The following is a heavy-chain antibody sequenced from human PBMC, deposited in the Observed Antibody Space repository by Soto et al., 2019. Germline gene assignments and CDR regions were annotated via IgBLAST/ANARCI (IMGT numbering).Heavy chain of an antibody. J-gene: IGHJ3*01. D-gene: IGHD5-18*01. Sequence: EVQLLESGGGLVQPGVSLRLSCAASGFTFSSYAMSWVRQAPGKGLEGVSTISGRGGSTYYADSVKVRFTISRDNSKNPLYMQMNSLRAEDTAVYYCAKGFEGSWIQLWLPGAFDVWGQGTMVTVSS. CDR2: ISGRGGST. V-gene: IGHV3-23*01. CDR1: GFTFSSYA. CDR3: AKGFEGSWIQLWLPGAFDV.